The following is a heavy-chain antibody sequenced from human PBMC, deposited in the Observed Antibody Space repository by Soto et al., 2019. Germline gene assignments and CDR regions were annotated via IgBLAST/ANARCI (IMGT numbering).Heavy chain of an antibody. D-gene: IGHD3-10*01. CDR1: GFTVGNNY. V-gene: IGHV3-53*01. CDR3: AKDGRGSGSHYNSFGY. Sequence: EVQLVESGGGLIQPGGSLKLSCAASGFTVGNNYMSWVRQAPGKGLEWVSLIYSTGNTKYADSVKGRFTVSRDNAKNTLYLQMNCLRAEDTAVYYCAKDGRGSGSHYNSFGYWGQGTLVTVSS. CDR2: IYSTGNT. J-gene: IGHJ4*02.